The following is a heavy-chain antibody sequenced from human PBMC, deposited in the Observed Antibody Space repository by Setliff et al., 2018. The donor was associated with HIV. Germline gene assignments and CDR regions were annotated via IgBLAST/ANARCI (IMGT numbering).Heavy chain of an antibody. CDR1: GGSISSSSHY. CDR3: ARKRSVDSSGYYRDYYYMDV. V-gene: IGHV4-61*01. CDR2: IYYNGNT. D-gene: IGHD3-22*01. Sequence: SETLSLTCTVSGGSISSSSHYWSWIRQPPGKGLEWIGYIYYNGNTNYNPSLKSRVIISIDTPKNQFSLKLSSVTAADTAVYYCARKRSVDSSGYYRDYYYMDVWGKGTTVTVSS. J-gene: IGHJ6*03.